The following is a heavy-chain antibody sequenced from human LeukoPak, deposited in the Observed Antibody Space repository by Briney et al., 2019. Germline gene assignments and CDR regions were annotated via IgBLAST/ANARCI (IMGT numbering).Heavy chain of an antibody. CDR1: GGSISSSSYY. V-gene: IGHV4-39*01. CDR2: IYYSGST. D-gene: IGHD5-12*01. Sequence: SETLSLTCTVSGGSISSSSYYWGWIRQPPGKGLEWIGSIYYSGSTYYNPSLKSRVTISVDTSKNQFSLKLSSVTAADTAVYYCAIPVDIVATTHPGYFDYWGQGTLVTVSS. J-gene: IGHJ4*02. CDR3: AIPVDIVATTHPGYFDY.